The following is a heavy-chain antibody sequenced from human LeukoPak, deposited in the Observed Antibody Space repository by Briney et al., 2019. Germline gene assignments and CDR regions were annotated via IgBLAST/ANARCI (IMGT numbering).Heavy chain of an antibody. D-gene: IGHD6-19*01. CDR2: IYSGGST. CDR1: GFTVSSNY. CDR3: AREINIAVAGTRGGGDWFDP. Sequence: GGSLRLSCAAPGFTVSSNYMSWVRQAPGKGLEWVSVIYSGGSTYYADSVKGRFTISRDNSKNTLYLQMNSLRAEDTAVYYCAREINIAVAGTRGGGDWFDPWGQGTLVTVSS. J-gene: IGHJ5*02. V-gene: IGHV3-66*01.